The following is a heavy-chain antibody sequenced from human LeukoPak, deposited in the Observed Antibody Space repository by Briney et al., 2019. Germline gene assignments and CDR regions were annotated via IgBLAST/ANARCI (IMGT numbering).Heavy chain of an antibody. V-gene: IGHV1-69*01. J-gene: IGHJ4*02. D-gene: IGHD6-13*01. Sequence: SVKVSCKASGGTFSRYAISWVRQAPGQGLEWMGGIIPIFGTANYAQKFQGRVTITADESTSTAYMELSSLRSEDTAVYYCASGIAAAHCPFDYWGQGTLLTVSS. CDR2: IIPIFGTA. CDR3: ASGIAAAHCPFDY. CDR1: GGTFSRYA.